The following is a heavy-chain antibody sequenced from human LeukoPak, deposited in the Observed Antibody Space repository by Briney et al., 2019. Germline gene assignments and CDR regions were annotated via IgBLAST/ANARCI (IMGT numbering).Heavy chain of an antibody. Sequence: SETLSLTCTVSGGSISSYYWSWIRQPPGEGLEWIGYIYYSGSTNYNSSLKSRVTISVDTSKNQFSLKLSSVTAADTAVYYCARVQRGYSPRVFDYWGQGTLVTVSS. J-gene: IGHJ4*02. D-gene: IGHD5-18*01. CDR3: ARVQRGYSPRVFDY. CDR1: GGSISSYY. CDR2: IYYSGST. V-gene: IGHV4-59*01.